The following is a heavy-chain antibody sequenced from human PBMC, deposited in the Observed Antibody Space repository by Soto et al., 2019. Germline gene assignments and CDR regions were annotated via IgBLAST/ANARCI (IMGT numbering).Heavy chain of an antibody. Sequence: QVQLVQSGAEVKKPGASVKVSCKASGYTFTSYDINWVRQATGQGLEWMGWMNPNSGNTGYAQKFQGRVTMTRNTSISTAYMELSSLRSEDTAVYYCAITPRRITMIVVPDGMDVWGQGTTVTVSS. V-gene: IGHV1-8*01. J-gene: IGHJ6*02. D-gene: IGHD3-22*01. CDR1: GYTFTSYD. CDR3: AITPRRITMIVVPDGMDV. CDR2: MNPNSGNT.